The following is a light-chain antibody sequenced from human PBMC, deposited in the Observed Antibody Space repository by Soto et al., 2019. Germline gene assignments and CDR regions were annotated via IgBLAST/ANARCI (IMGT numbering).Light chain of an antibody. CDR2: GAS. V-gene: IGKV3-15*01. J-gene: IGKJ1*01. CDR1: QSLGNN. CDR3: LQYNKWPRT. Sequence: EIVMTQSPATLSVSPGERATLSCRANQSLGNNIAWYQQKPGQAPGLLIYGASTGATGLPARFSGSGSGTEFTLSISSLQSEDFAVYYCLQYNKWPRTFGQGTKVDIK.